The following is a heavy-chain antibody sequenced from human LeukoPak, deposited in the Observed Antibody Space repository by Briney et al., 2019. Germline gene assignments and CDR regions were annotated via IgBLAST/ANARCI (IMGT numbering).Heavy chain of an antibody. J-gene: IGHJ4*02. CDR3: ARDRVEMATIRSFDY. Sequence: PGGTLRLSCAASGFTFSSYGMSWVRQAPGKGLEWVSAISGSGGSTYYADSVKGRFTISRDNSKNTLYLQMNSLRAEDTAVYYCARDRVEMATIRSFDYWGQGTLVTVSS. V-gene: IGHV3-23*01. CDR2: ISGSGGST. CDR1: GFTFSSYG. D-gene: IGHD5-24*01.